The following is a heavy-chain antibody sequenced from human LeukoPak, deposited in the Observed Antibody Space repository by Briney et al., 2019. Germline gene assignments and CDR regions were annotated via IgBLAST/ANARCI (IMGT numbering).Heavy chain of an antibody. J-gene: IGHJ4*02. D-gene: IGHD3-22*01. CDR1: GYTFTDYG. V-gene: IGHV1-2*02. CDR2: INPNSGGT. Sequence: ASVKVSCKASGYTFTDYGISWVRQAPGQGLEWMGWINPNSGGTNYAQKFQGRVTMTRDTSISTAYMELSRLRSDDTAVYYCARNYYDSSGYYLGVDYWGQGTLVTVSS. CDR3: ARNYYDSSGYYLGVDY.